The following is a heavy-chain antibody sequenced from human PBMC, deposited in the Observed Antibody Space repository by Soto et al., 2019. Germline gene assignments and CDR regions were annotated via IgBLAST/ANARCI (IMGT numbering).Heavy chain of an antibody. CDR1: GGSFSNFV. J-gene: IGHJ4*02. Sequence: QVQLVQSGAEVKKPGSSVKVSCKASGGSFSNFVISWVRQAPGQGLEWMGGIIPNFGTTNYAQKFQGKVTITAHETTKTAYLELRRLTSEDTSVYYCAADVGREATIRYRGQGTLVTVSS. D-gene: IGHD5-12*01. CDR3: AADVGREATIRY. CDR2: IIPNFGTT. V-gene: IGHV1-69*01.